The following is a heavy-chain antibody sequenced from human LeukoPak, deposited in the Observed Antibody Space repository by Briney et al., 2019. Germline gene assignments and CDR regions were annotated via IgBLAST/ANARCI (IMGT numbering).Heavy chain of an antibody. D-gene: IGHD1-26*01. CDR3: ARYSGSNHYYYYYMDV. CDR2: ISSSSSYI. CDR1: GFTFSSYS. J-gene: IGHJ6*03. V-gene: IGHV3-21*01. Sequence: GGSLRLSCAASGFTFSSYSMNWVRQAPGKGLEWVSSISSSSSYIYYAVSVKGRFTISRDNAKNSLYLQMNSLRAEDTAVYYCARYSGSNHYYYYYMDVWGKGTTVTISS.